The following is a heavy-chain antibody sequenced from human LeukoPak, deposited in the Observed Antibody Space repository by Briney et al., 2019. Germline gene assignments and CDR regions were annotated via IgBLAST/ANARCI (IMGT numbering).Heavy chain of an antibody. V-gene: IGHV3-30*18. CDR2: ISYDGSNK. Sequence: GGSLRLSCAASGFTFSSYAMSWVRQAPGKGLEWVAVISYDGSNKYYADSVKGRFTISRDNSKNTLYLQMNSLRAEDTAVYYCAKVLVAAAGTVYYYYGMDVWGQGTTVTVSS. D-gene: IGHD6-13*01. CDR1: GFTFSSYA. J-gene: IGHJ6*02. CDR3: AKVLVAAAGTVYYYYGMDV.